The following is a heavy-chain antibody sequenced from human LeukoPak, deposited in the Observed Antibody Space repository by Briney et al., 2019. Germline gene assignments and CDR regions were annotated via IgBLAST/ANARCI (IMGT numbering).Heavy chain of an antibody. CDR1: GGSFSGYY. V-gene: IGHV4-34*01. J-gene: IGHJ5*02. D-gene: IGHD6-13*01. Sequence: SETLSLTCAVYGGSFSGYYWSWIRQPPGKGLEWIGEINHSGSTNYNPSLKSRVTVSVDTSKNQFSLKLSSVTAADTAVYYCARGSSSWPLDWFDPWGQGTLVTVSS. CDR2: INHSGST. CDR3: ARGSSSWPLDWFDP.